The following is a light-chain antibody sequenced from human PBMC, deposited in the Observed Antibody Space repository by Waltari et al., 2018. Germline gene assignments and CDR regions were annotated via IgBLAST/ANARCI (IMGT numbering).Light chain of an antibody. CDR3: SSYAHNNHFV. Sequence: QSVLTPPPSATGSPGQSVTTSCTGTNSDLGSYIYVSWYQQHPGKVPKLLIYEVTKRPSGVPDRFSGAKSGNTASLTVSGLQADDEADYYCSSYAHNNHFVFGTGTKVTVL. CDR1: NSDLGSYIY. CDR2: EVT. V-gene: IGLV2-8*01. J-gene: IGLJ1*01.